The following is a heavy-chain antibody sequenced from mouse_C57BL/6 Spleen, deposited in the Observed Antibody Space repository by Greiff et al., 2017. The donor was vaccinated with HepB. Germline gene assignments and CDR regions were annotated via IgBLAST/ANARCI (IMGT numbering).Heavy chain of an antibody. Sequence: EVQLVESGGGLVKPGGSLKLSCAASGFTFSSYAMSWVRQTPEKRLEWVATISDGGSYTYYPDNVKGRFTISRDNAKNNLYLQMSHLKSEDTAMYYCASEITTVVAPYWGQGTLVTVSA. V-gene: IGHV5-4*01. J-gene: IGHJ3*01. CDR1: GFTFSSYA. CDR3: ASEITTVVAPY. D-gene: IGHD1-1*01. CDR2: ISDGGSYT.